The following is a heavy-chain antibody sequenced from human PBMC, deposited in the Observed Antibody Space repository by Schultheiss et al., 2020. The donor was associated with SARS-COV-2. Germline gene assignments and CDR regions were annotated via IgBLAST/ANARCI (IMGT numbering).Heavy chain of an antibody. Sequence: GGSLRLSCAASGFTVSSNYMSWVRQAPGKGLEYVSAISSNGGSTYYANSVKGRFTISRDNSKNTLYLQMGSLRAEDMAVYYCARAWNYVSFDYWGQGTLVTVSS. CDR1: GFTVSSNY. J-gene: IGHJ4*02. CDR3: ARAWNYVSFDY. CDR2: ISSNGGST. V-gene: IGHV3-64*01. D-gene: IGHD1-7*01.